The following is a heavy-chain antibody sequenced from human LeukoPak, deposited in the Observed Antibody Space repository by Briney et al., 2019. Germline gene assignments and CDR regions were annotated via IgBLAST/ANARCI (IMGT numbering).Heavy chain of an antibody. CDR1: SGSFRTYY. V-gene: IGHV4-59*12. CDR3: ARDPPRYYYDSSGYYPYFDY. CDR2: IFYNEGT. D-gene: IGHD3-22*01. J-gene: IGHJ4*02. Sequence: SETLSLTCTVSSGSFRTYYWSWIRQPPGKGLEWIGYIFYNEGTSYNPSLKSRVTISVDTSKNQFSLKLSSVTAADTAVYYCARDPPRYYYDSSGYYPYFDYWGQGTLVTVSS.